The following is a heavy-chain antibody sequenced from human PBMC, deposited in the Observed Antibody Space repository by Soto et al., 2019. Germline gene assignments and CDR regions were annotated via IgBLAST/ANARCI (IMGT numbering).Heavy chain of an antibody. V-gene: IGHV3-7*05. J-gene: IGHJ4*02. CDR1: GFSFSSYW. CDR2: INQDGSQK. D-gene: IGHD3-9*01. Sequence: PGGSLRLSYAASGFSFSSYWMSWVRQAPGKGLEWVANINQDGSQKYYVDSVKGRFTISRDNSKNTLYLQMNSLRAEDTAVYYCARDLEDYDILTGSYWGQGTLVTVSS. CDR3: ARDLEDYDILTGSY.